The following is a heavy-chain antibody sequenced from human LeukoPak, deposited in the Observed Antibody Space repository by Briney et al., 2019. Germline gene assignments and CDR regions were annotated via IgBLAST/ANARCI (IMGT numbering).Heavy chain of an antibody. CDR3: AKGHSRAGIITNFDY. V-gene: IGHV3-23*01. J-gene: IGHJ4*02. Sequence: PGGSLRLSCAASGFSFSTYAMTWVRQAPGKGLEWVSGISGNGGSTYYAGSVKGRFTISRDNSKNTPSLQMNTLRAEDTALYYCAKGHSRAGIITNFDYWGQGTLVTVSS. D-gene: IGHD1-14*01. CDR2: ISGNGGST. CDR1: GFSFSTYA.